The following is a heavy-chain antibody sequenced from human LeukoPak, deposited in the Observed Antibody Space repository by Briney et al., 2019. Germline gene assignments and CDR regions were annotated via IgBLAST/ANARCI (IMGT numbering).Heavy chain of an antibody. Sequence: KSGGSLRLSCAASGFTFSSYSMNWVRQAPGKGLEWVSSISSGSSYIYYADSVKGRFTISRDNAKNSLYLQMNSLRAEDTAVYYCARHCSGGSCYDYWGQGTLVTVSS. CDR2: ISSGSSYI. D-gene: IGHD2-15*01. J-gene: IGHJ4*02. V-gene: IGHV3-21*01. CDR1: GFTFSSYS. CDR3: ARHCSGGSCYDY.